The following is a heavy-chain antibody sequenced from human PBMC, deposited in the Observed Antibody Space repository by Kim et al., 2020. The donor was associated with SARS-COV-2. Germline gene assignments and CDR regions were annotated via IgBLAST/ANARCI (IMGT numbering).Heavy chain of an antibody. D-gene: IGHD6-19*01. Sequence: TYHAEPLKGTITISKDNSRNPRYLQMDSLGAGDTAVYYCARDSRSGWYDYWGQGTLVTVSS. CDR2: T. J-gene: IGHJ4*02. CDR3: ARDSRSGWYDY. V-gene: IGHV3-66*01.